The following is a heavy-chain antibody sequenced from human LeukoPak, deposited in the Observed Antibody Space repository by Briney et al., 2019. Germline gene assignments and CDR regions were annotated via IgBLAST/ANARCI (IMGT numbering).Heavy chain of an antibody. J-gene: IGHJ4*02. Sequence: GGSLRLSCAASGFTFSSHAMTWVRQAPGKGLEWVSSISTHGENTYYADSVKGRFTISRDNSENTVSLQMSNLRDEDTAVYYCAKDLRLLRDCWGQGTLVTVSS. CDR3: AKDLRLLRDC. V-gene: IGHV3-23*01. CDR2: ISTHGENT. D-gene: IGHD5-12*01. CDR1: GFTFSSHA.